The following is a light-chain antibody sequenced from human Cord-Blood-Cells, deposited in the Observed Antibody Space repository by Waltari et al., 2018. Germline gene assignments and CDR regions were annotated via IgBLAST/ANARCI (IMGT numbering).Light chain of an antibody. CDR3: QQYNSYSPYT. J-gene: IGKJ2*01. V-gene: IGKV1-5*01. Sequence: DLQMTQSPSPLSASVGDRVTITCRASQSISSRLAWYQQKPGTAPTLLIYEAANLQSGVPSRFIGSGSGTEFSLTISSLQPDDFATYYCQQYNSYSPYTFGQGTKLEIK. CDR2: EAA. CDR1: QSISSR.